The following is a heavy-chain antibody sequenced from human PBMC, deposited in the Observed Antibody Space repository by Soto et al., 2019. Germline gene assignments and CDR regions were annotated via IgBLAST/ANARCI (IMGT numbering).Heavy chain of an antibody. V-gene: IGHV1-69*06. CDR1: GGTFSSYA. Sequence: SVKVSCKASGGTFSSYAISWVRQAPGQGLEWMGGIIPIFGTANYAQKFQGRVTITADKSKNTLFLQMNGLRAEDTAMYYCGRGSSGSSGTLRVDYWGQGTLVTVSS. J-gene: IGHJ4*02. CDR3: GRGSSGSSGTLRVDY. CDR2: IIPIFGTA. D-gene: IGHD3-22*01.